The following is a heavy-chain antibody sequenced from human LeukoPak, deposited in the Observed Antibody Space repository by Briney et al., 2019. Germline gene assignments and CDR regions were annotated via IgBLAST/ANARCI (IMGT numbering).Heavy chain of an antibody. CDR2: KKEDGSAK. CDR3: ARDYDYFSGHNLDAYDI. J-gene: IGHJ3*02. V-gene: IGHV3-7*01. Sequence: GGSLRLSCAASGLNFSRNWMTWVRQATGKGLECVANKKEDGSAKYYVDSVKGRFTISRDNDKNSLYLQMSSLRVEDTAVYYCARDYDYFSGHNLDAYDIWGQGTTVTVSS. D-gene: IGHD2-15*01. CDR1: GLNFSRNW.